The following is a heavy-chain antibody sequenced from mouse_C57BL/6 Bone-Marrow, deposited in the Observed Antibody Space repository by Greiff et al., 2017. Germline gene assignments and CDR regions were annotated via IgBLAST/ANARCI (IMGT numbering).Heavy chain of an antibody. D-gene: IGHD1-1*01. J-gene: IGHJ1*03. CDR1: GYTFTSYW. V-gene: IGHV1-50*01. Sequence: QVQLQQPGAELVKPGASVKLSCKASGYTFTSYWMQWVKQRPGQGLEWIGEIDPSDSYTNSNQKFKGKATLTVDTASSTAYMQLSSLTSDDSAVYYCARDGSSSYWYFDVWGTGTTVTVSS. CDR3: ARDGSSSYWYFDV. CDR2: IDPSDSYT.